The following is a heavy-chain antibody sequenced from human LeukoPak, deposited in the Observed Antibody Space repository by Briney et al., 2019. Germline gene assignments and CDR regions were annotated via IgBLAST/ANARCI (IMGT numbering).Heavy chain of an antibody. V-gene: IGHV3-30-3*01. CDR3: ARDSPTTGDY. CDR2: ISYDGSNK. J-gene: IGHJ4*02. D-gene: IGHD5-12*01. CDR1: GFTFSSYA. Sequence: GGSLRLSCAASGFTFSSYAMHWVRQAPGKGLEWVAVISYDGSNKYYADSVKGRFTISRDNSKNTLYLQMNSLRAEDTAVYYCARDSPTTGDYRGQGTLVTVSS.